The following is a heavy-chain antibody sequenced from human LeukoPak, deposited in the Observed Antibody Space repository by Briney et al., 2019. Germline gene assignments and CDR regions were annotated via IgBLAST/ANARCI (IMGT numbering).Heavy chain of an antibody. Sequence: GGSLRLSCAASGFTFSDYYMSWIRQAPGKGLEGVSYISSSVITIYYADSVKGRFTISRDNAKNSLYLQMNSLSAEDPAAYYCARVSGELPNPYYYYYYGMDVWGQGTTVTVSS. CDR2: ISSSVITI. D-gene: IGHD3-10*01. V-gene: IGHV3-11*01. CDR1: GFTFSDYY. CDR3: ARVSGELPNPYYYYYYGMDV. J-gene: IGHJ6*02.